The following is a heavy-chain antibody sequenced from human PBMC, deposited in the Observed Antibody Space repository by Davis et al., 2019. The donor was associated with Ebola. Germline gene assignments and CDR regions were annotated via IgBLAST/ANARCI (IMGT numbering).Heavy chain of an antibody. CDR1: GFTFDDYA. CDR3: ARDLVYGGNAFFDY. Sequence: GGSLRLSCAASGFTFDDYAMHWVRQAPGKGLEWVSGINWNSGSIGYADSVKGRFTISRDNAKNSLYLQMNSLRAEDTAMYYCARDLVYGGNAFFDYWGQGTPVRVSS. CDR2: INWNSGSI. D-gene: IGHD4-23*01. V-gene: IGHV3-9*01. J-gene: IGHJ4*02.